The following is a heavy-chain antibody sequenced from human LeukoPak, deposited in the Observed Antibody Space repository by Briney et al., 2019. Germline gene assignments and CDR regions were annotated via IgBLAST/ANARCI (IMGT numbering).Heavy chain of an antibody. CDR1: GGSISSYY. Sequence: SETLSLTCTVSGGSISSYYWSWIRQPPGKGLEWIGHIYGSGSTNYNPSLKSRVSLSVDTSKNQFSLKLSSVTAADTAVYYCAREGTSGTHLNWFDPWGQGTLVTVSS. CDR3: AREGTSGTHLNWFDP. J-gene: IGHJ5*02. V-gene: IGHV4-59*01. CDR2: IYGSGST. D-gene: IGHD1-1*01.